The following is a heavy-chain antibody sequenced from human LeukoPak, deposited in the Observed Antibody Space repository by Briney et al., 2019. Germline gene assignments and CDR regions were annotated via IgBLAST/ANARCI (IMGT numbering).Heavy chain of an antibody. J-gene: IGHJ4*02. CDR3: AREDTQSIAAAGSFDY. Sequence: GGSLRLSCAASGFTFSSYAMHWVRQAPGKGLEYVSAISSNGGSTYYANSVRGRFTISRDNSKNTLYLQMGSLRAEDMAVYYCAREDTQSIAAAGSFDYWGQGTLVTVSS. V-gene: IGHV3-64*01. D-gene: IGHD6-13*01. CDR2: ISSNGGST. CDR1: GFTFSSYA.